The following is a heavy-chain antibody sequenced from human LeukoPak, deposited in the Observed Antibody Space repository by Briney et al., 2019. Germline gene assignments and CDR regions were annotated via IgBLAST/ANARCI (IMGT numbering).Heavy chain of an antibody. V-gene: IGHV3-7*01. CDR1: GFIFSDNW. CDR3: ARGWNYAFRFDN. CDR2: IKQDGGEK. J-gene: IGHJ4*02. Sequence: GGSLRLSCAASGFIFSDNWMTWVRQAPGKGLEWVAHIKQDGGEKYFVDSVKGRFTISRDNAKNLVYLQMSSLRAEDTAVYYCARGWNYAFRFDNWGQGTLVTVST. D-gene: IGHD1-7*01.